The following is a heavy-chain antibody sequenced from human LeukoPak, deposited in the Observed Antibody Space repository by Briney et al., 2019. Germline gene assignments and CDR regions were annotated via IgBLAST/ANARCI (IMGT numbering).Heavy chain of an antibody. CDR2: ISSSSSTI. Sequence: GGSLRLSCAASGFTFSSYSMNWVRQAPGKGLEWVSYISSSSSTIYYADSVKGQFTISRDNAKNSLYLQMNSLRAEDTAVYYCARDSEWELLGASDYWGQGTLVTVSS. CDR3: ARDSEWELLGASDY. J-gene: IGHJ4*02. D-gene: IGHD1-26*01. V-gene: IGHV3-48*01. CDR1: GFTFSSYS.